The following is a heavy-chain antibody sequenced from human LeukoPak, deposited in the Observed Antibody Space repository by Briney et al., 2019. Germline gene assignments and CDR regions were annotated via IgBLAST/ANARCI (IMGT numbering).Heavy chain of an antibody. J-gene: IGHJ3*02. CDR3: ARDQRNGYNYGAFDI. D-gene: IGHD5-24*01. CDR2: IKQDGSEK. CDR1: GFTFSSYW. Sequence: GGSLRLSCAASGFTFSSYWMSWVRQAPGKGLEWVANIKQDGSEKYYVDSVKGRFTIFRDNAKNSLYLQMNSLRAEDTAVYYCARDQRNGYNYGAFDIWGQGTMVTVSS. V-gene: IGHV3-7*01.